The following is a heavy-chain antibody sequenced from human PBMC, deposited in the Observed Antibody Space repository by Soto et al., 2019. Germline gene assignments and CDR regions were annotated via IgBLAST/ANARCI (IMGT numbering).Heavy chain of an antibody. CDR2: ISGSGGST. D-gene: IGHD3-10*01. CDR3: AKHKSHYYGSGSGPGDY. CDR1: GFTFSSYA. Sequence: GGSLRLSCAASGFTFSSYAMSWVRQAPGKGLEWVSAISGSGGSTYYADSVKGRFTISRDNSKNTLYLQMNSLRAEDTAVYYCAKHKSHYYGSGSGPGDYWGQGTLVTVSS. V-gene: IGHV3-23*01. J-gene: IGHJ4*02.